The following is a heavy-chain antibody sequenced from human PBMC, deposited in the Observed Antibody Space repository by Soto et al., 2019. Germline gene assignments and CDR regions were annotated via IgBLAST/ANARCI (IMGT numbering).Heavy chain of an antibody. CDR3: ARAPDLYGIMTGIYYYYYGMDV. V-gene: IGHV1-69*06. Sequence: SVKVSCKASGGTFSSYAISWVRQAPGQGLEWMGGIIPIFGTANYAQKFQGRVTITADKSTSTAYMELSSLRSEDTAVYYCARAPDLYGIMTGIYYYYYGMDVWGQGTTVTV. CDR2: IIPIFGTA. D-gene: IGHD3-9*01. J-gene: IGHJ6*02. CDR1: GGTFSSYA.